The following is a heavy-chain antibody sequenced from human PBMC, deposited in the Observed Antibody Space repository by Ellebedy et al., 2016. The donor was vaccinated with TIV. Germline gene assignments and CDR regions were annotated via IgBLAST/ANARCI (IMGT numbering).Heavy chain of an antibody. J-gene: IGHJ4*02. D-gene: IGHD3-22*01. CDR1: GFLVSTSGMC. V-gene: IGHV2-70*11. CDR3: ARIRTYYDRWALDY. Sequence: SGPTLVKPTQTLTLTCSISGFLVSTSGMCVTWIRQPPGKALEWLARIDWDDDKYYSTSLKTRLTISKDTSKNQVVLTMTDMDPVDTATYYCARIRTYYDRWALDYWGQGTLVTVSS. CDR2: IDWDDDK.